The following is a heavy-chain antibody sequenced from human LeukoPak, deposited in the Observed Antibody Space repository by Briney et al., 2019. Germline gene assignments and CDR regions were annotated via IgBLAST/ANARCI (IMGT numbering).Heavy chain of an antibody. D-gene: IGHD4/OR15-4a*01. CDR3: ARDEYGINWFDP. V-gene: IGHV1-69*04. CDR2: IIPIFGIA. CDR1: GGTFSSYA. Sequence: SVKVSCKASGGTFSSYAISWVRQAPGEGLEWMGRIIPIFGIANYAQKFQGRVTITADKSTSTAYMELSSLRSEDTAVYYCARDEYGINWFDPWGQGTLVTVSS. J-gene: IGHJ5*02.